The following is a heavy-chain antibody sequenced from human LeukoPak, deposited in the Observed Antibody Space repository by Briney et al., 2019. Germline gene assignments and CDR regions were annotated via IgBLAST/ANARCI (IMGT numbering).Heavy chain of an antibody. CDR2: IYTSGST. V-gene: IGHV4-61*02. CDR3: ARDRGYDILTGYYPGMDV. CDR1: GYSISSGYY. Sequence: SETLSLTCTVSGYSISSGYYWGWIRQPAGKGLEWIGRIYTSGSTNYNPSLKSRVTISVDTSKNQFSLKLSSVTAADTAVYYCARDRGYDILTGYYPGMDVWGKGTTVTISS. D-gene: IGHD3-9*01. J-gene: IGHJ6*03.